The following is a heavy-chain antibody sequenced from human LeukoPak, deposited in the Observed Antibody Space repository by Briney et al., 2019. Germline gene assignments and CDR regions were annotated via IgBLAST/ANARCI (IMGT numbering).Heavy chain of an antibody. J-gene: IGHJ4*02. CDR1: GFTFSTYW. CDR3: ARDSPGYLAYDS. Sequence: PGGSLRLSCAASGFTFSTYWMTWVRQAPGKGPEWVANIKEDGSATYYVGSVKGRFTISRDNAKKSLYLQMNGLRAEDTAVYYCARDSPGYLAYDSWGQGTLVTVSS. D-gene: IGHD1-1*01. V-gene: IGHV3-7*04. CDR2: IKEDGSAT.